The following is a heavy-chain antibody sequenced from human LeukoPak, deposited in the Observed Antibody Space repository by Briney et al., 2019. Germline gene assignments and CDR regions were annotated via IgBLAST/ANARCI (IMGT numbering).Heavy chain of an antibody. V-gene: IGHV4-59*01. CDR2: IYYSGST. J-gene: IGHJ4*02. CDR1: GGSISSYY. D-gene: IGHD3-22*01. CDR3: AGTYYYDSSGYYHYSL. Sequence: SETLSLTRTVSGGSISSYYWSWIRRPPGKGLEWIGYIYYSGSTNYNPSLKSRVTISVDTSKNQFSLKLSSVTAADTAVYYCAGTYYYDSSGYYHYSLWGQGTLVTVSS.